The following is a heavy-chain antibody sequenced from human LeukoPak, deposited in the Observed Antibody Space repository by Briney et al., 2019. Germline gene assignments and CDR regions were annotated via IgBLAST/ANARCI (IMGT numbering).Heavy chain of an antibody. Sequence: SVKVSCKASGYTFTGYYMHWVRQAPGQGLEWMGGIIPIFGTANYAQKFQGRVTITADESTSTAYMELSSLRSEDTAVYYCARVLPIYCGGDCYSGLFDYWGQGTLVTVSS. CDR2: IIPIFGTA. CDR1: GYTFTGYY. J-gene: IGHJ4*02. D-gene: IGHD2-21*02. V-gene: IGHV1-69*13. CDR3: ARVLPIYCGGDCYSGLFDY.